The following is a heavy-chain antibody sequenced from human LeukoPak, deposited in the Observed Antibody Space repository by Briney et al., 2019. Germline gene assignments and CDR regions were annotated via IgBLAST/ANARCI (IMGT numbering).Heavy chain of an antibody. CDR1: GFTFSDYG. D-gene: IGHD6-19*01. V-gene: IGHV3-7*01. CDR2: IKQDGSEK. J-gene: IGHJ4*02. Sequence: GGSLRLSCAASGFTFSDYGIHWVRQAPGKGLEWVANIKQDGSEKYYVDSVKGRFTISRDNAKNSLYLQMNSLRAEDTAVYYCARDRGSGWYFDYWGQGTLVTVSS. CDR3: ARDRGSGWYFDY.